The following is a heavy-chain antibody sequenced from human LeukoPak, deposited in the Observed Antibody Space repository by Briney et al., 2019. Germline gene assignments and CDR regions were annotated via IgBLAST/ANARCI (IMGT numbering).Heavy chain of an antibody. CDR1: GCTFSSYA. V-gene: IGHV3-30*18. CDR2: ISQDGTYK. J-gene: IGHJ4*02. CDR3: AKGETTVTRYVDF. Sequence: GGSLRLSCAASGCTFSSYAMSWVRQAPGRGLEGAAIISQDGTYKLYADPSKGRFTSSRDNSKNQVYLQIKSLRPEHTTHYHVAKGETTVTRYVDFWGQGTLVTVSS. D-gene: IGHD4-17*01.